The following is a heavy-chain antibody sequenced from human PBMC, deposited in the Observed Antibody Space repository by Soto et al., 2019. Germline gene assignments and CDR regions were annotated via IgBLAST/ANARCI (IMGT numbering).Heavy chain of an antibody. CDR2: INPSGGST. CDR1: GYTFTSYY. D-gene: IGHD2-2*01. V-gene: IGHV1-46*01. CDR3: ARVAGYCSSTSCYGYYYYGMDV. Sequence: GASVKVSCKASGYTFTSYYMHWVRQAPGQGLEWMGIINPSGGSTSYAQKFQGRVTMTRDTSSSTVYMELSSLRSEDTAVYYCARVAGYCSSTSCYGYYYYGMDVWGQGTTVTVSS. J-gene: IGHJ6*02.